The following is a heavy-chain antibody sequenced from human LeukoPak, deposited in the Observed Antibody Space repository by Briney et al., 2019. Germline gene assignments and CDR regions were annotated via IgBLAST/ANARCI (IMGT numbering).Heavy chain of an antibody. CDR1: GGSISSGSYY. V-gene: IGHV4-61*02. CDR2: IYTSGST. Sequence: SQTLSLTRTVSGGSISSGSYYWRWIRQPAGKGLEWIGRIYTSGSTNYNPSLKSRVTISVDTSKNQFSLKLSSVTAADTAVYYCARDAEESRYCSSTSCYEVYYYYYMDVWGKGTTVTVSS. CDR3: ARDAEESRYCSSTSCYEVYYYYYMDV. D-gene: IGHD2-2*01. J-gene: IGHJ6*03.